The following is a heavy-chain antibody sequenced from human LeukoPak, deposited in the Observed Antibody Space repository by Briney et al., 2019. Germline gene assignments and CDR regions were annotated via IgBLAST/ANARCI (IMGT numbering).Heavy chain of an antibody. V-gene: IGHV3-9*01. CDR1: GFTFDNYA. D-gene: IGHD3-10*01. Sequence: GRSLRLSCAASGFTFDNYAMDWVRQAPGKGLEWVAGISWNGDSIDYADSVKGRFTISRDNAKNALYLQMNSLRAEGTAVYYCAKDLHYGSADYWGQGTLVTVSS. CDR3: AKDLHYGSADY. J-gene: IGHJ4*02. CDR2: ISWNGDSI.